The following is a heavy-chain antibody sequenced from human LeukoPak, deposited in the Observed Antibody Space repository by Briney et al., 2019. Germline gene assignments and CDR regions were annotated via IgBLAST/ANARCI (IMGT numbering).Heavy chain of an antibody. CDR2: IYYSGST. J-gene: IGHJ6*02. CDR3: ARSAPSKTIFGVVPYYYYGMDV. CDR1: GGSISSYY. Sequence: PSETLSLTCTVSGGSISSYYWSWIRQPPGKGLEWIGYIYYSGSTNYNPSLKSRVTISVDTSKNQFSLKLSAVTAADTAVYYCARSAPSKTIFGVVPYYYYGMDVWGQGTTVTVSS. D-gene: IGHD3-3*01. V-gene: IGHV4-59*08.